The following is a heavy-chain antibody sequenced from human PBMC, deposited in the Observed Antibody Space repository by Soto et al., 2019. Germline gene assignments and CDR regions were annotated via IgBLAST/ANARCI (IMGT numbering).Heavy chain of an antibody. V-gene: IGHV2-70*01. CDR1: GFSLSTSGMC. D-gene: IGHD6-13*01. J-gene: IGHJ4*02. CDR3: ARIVGAAAARSRELFDY. Sequence: SGPTLVNPTQTLTLTCTFSGFSLSTSGMCVSWIRQPPGKALEWLALIDWDDDKYYSTSLKTRLTISKDTSKNQVVLTMTNMDPVDTATYYCARIVGAAAARSRELFDYWGQGSLVTVSS. CDR2: IDWDDDK.